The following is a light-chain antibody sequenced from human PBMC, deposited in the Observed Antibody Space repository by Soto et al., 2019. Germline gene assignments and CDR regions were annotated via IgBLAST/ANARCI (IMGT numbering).Light chain of an antibody. J-gene: IGLJ2*01. CDR2: EVN. Sequence: QSALTQPPSASASPGQSVTISCTGTSCDVGNYNYVSWYQQHPGKAPKLMIYEVNKLPSAVPDRFSGSKSGNTASPPVSGLRAEDEADYFCSAYAGTNDFVVFGGGTKVTVL. CDR1: SCDVGNYNY. CDR3: SAYAGTNDFVV. V-gene: IGLV2-8*01.